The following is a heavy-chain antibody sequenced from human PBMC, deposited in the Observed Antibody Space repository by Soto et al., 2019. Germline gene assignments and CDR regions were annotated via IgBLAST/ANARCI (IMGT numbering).Heavy chain of an antibody. D-gene: IGHD3-22*01. Sequence: SETLSLTCSVSGDSISRIDYYWTWIRQHPEKGLEWIGNIYFRGNTYYSPSLESRLTISVDTSKNQFSLKLTSVTAADTAVYYCAREGGSYDSGGYLIRGAFDIWDQGTMVT. V-gene: IGHV4-31*03. CDR1: GDSISRIDYY. J-gene: IGHJ3*02. CDR3: AREGGSYDSGGYLIRGAFDI. CDR2: IYFRGNT.